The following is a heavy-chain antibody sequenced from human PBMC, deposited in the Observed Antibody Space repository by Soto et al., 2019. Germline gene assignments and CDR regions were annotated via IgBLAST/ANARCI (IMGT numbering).Heavy chain of an antibody. D-gene: IGHD3-3*01. V-gene: IGHV1-58*01. Sequence: QMQLMQSGTEVKKPGTSVKVSCKASGFTLTSADVQWVRQTRGQRLEWIGWIVGGSGSTNYAQQFQGRLAITRDMSTSTVYMELSSLRSEDTAVYYCAADWSNRPFDFWGQGTLVTVSS. CDR2: IVGGSGST. J-gene: IGHJ4*02. CDR3: AADWSNRPFDF. CDR1: GFTLTSAD.